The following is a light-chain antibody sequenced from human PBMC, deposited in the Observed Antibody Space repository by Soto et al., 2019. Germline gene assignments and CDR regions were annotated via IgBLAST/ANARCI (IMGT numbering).Light chain of an antibody. Sequence: QSVLTPPASVSGPPGQSITISCTGTSSGVGGYNYVSWYQQHPGKAPKLMIYDVSNRPSGVSNRFSGSKSGNTVSLTISGLQAEDEADYYSNSLTSSTTPYVFGTGTKVTVL. J-gene: IGLJ1*01. CDR2: DVS. CDR1: SSGVGGYNY. V-gene: IGLV2-14*01. CDR3: NSLTSSTTPYV.